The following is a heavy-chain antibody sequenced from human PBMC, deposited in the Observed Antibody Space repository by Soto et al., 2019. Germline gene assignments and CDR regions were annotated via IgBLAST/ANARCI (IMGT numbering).Heavy chain of an antibody. V-gene: IGHV3-33*01. Sequence: GGSLRLSCAASGFSFSSYGMHWVRQAPGKGLEWVAVIWHDGSNKYYADSVKGRFTISRDNPKNTVYLQMNSLRAEDTAVFYCARDNRDYYYYMDVWGKGTTVTVSS. CDR3: ARDNRDYYYYMDV. CDR2: IWHDGSNK. CDR1: GFSFSSYG. J-gene: IGHJ6*03.